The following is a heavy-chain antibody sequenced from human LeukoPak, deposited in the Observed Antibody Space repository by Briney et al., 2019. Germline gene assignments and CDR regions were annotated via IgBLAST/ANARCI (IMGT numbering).Heavy chain of an antibody. Sequence: GASVKVSCKASGYTFTGYYMHWVRQAPGQGLEWMGRINPNSGDTNYAQKFQGRVTMTRDTSISTAYMELSRLRSDDTAVYYCARADYGDYVWFDPWGQGTLVTVSS. CDR1: GYTFTGYY. J-gene: IGHJ5*02. D-gene: IGHD4-17*01. CDR2: INPNSGDT. CDR3: ARADYGDYVWFDP. V-gene: IGHV1-2*06.